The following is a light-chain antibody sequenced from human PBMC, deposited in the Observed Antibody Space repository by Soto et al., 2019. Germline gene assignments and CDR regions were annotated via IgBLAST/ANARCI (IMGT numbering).Light chain of an antibody. V-gene: IGLV2-18*01. CDR2: EVT. CDR3: SLYASSDVV. CDR1: SSDLGNYNR. J-gene: IGLJ2*01. Sequence: QSALTQPPSVSGSPGQSVTISCTGTSSDLGNYNRVSWYQQPPGTAPKLIIYEVTNRPSGVPDRFSGSKSGNTASLTISGLQAEDEADYYCSLYASSDVVFGGGTKLTVL.